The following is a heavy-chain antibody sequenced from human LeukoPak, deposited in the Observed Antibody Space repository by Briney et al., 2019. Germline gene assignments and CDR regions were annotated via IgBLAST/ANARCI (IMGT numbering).Heavy chain of an antibody. J-gene: IGHJ4*02. Sequence: PGGSLRLSCAASGFTFSSYAMSWVRQAPRKGLEWVSAVSGSGGSTYYADSVKGRFTISRDNSKNTLYLQMNSLRAEDTAIYYCAKRITYYYDSSALIDYRGQVTLVTVSS. CDR3: AKRITYYYDSSALIDY. CDR2: VSGSGGST. CDR1: GFTFSSYA. D-gene: IGHD3-22*01. V-gene: IGHV3-23*01.